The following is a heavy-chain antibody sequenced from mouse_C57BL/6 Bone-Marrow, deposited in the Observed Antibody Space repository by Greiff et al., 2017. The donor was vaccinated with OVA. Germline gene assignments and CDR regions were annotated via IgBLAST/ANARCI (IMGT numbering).Heavy chain of an antibody. J-gene: IGHJ3*01. V-gene: IGHV5-6*01. D-gene: IGHD2-4*01. CDR1: GFTFSSYG. Sequence: EVKVVESGGDLVKPGGSLKLSCAASGFTFSSYGMSWVRQTPDKRLEWVATISSGGSYTYYPDSVKGRFTISRDNAKNTLYLQMSSLKSEDTAMYYGARPDYLPLGGFAYWGQGTLVTVSA. CDR2: ISSGGSYT. CDR3: ARPDYLPLGGFAY.